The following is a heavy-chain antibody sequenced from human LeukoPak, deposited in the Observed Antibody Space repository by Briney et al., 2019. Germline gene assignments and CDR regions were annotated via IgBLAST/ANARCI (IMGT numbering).Heavy chain of an antibody. D-gene: IGHD3-22*01. V-gene: IGHV4-39*01. Sequence: SETLSLTCTVSGGSISSSSYYWGWIRQPPGKGLEWIGSIYYGGSTYYNPSLKSRVTISVDTSKNQFSLKLSSVTAADTAVYYCARLKTYYYDSSHFDYWGQGTLVTVSS. CDR2: IYYGGST. CDR1: GGSISSSSYY. J-gene: IGHJ4*02. CDR3: ARLKTYYYDSSHFDY.